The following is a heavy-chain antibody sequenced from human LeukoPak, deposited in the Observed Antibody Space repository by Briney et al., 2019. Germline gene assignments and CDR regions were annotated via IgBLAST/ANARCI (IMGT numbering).Heavy chain of an antibody. CDR3: AREGVVSFDY. CDR2: ISSSGSTI. CDR1: GFTFSNNW. V-gene: IGHV3-48*04. Sequence: GGSLRLSCAASGFTFSNNWMHWVRQAPGKGLEWVSYISSSGSTIYYADSVKGRFTISRDNAKNSLYLQMNSLRAEDTAVYYCAREGVVSFDYWGQGTLVTVSS. D-gene: IGHD2-15*01. J-gene: IGHJ4*02.